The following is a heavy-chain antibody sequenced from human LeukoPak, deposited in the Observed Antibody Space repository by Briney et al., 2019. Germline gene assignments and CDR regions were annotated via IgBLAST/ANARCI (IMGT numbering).Heavy chain of an antibody. D-gene: IGHD2-2*01. Sequence: RASVKVSCKASGYTFTGYYMHSVRQAPGQGLEWMGWINPNSGGTNYAQKFQGRVTMTRDTSISTAYMELSRLRSDDTAVYYCARNEVPNDAFDIWGQGTMVTVSS. CDR1: GYTFTGYY. CDR2: INPNSGGT. CDR3: ARNEVPNDAFDI. V-gene: IGHV1-2*02. J-gene: IGHJ3*02.